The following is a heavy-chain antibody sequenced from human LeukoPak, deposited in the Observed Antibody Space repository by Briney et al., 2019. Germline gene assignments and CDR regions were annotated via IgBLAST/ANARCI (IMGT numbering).Heavy chain of an antibody. CDR2: IYYSGST. CDR1: GGAISGGRDY. J-gene: IGHJ3*02. D-gene: IGHD3-16*01. Sequence: SETLSLTCTVSGGAISGGRDYWGWIRQPPGKGLEWIASIYYSGSTHYNPSLKSRVTISVDTSRNQFSLELRTATAADSAIYYCARNVSRGEPGGAFDIWGQGTMVTVSS. V-gene: IGHV4-39*01. CDR3: ARNVSRGEPGGAFDI.